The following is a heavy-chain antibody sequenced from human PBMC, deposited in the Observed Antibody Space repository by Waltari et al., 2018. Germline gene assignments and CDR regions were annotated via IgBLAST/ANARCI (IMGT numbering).Heavy chain of an antibody. D-gene: IGHD7-27*01. CDR1: GFSFNNYW. V-gene: IGHV3-7*01. CDR2: RKQDGSEI. CDR3: VTWGDLGNF. Sequence: EVQLVESGGGLVQPGGSLRLSCAGSGFSFNNYWMSWLRQAPGKGVGWVAQRKQDGSEIYYVDSVKGRFSISRDNAKKSLYLQMNSLRGDDTAVFYCVTWGDLGNFWGQGTLVTVSA. J-gene: IGHJ4*02.